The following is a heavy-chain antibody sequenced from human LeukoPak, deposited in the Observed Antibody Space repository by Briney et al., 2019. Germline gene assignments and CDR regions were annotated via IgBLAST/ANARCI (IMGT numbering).Heavy chain of an antibody. D-gene: IGHD5-24*01. V-gene: IGHV1-69*04. CDR2: IIPILGIA. CDR1: GGTFSSYA. Sequence: ASVKVSCKASGGTFSSYAISWVRQAPGQGLEWVGRIIPILGIANYAQKFQGRVTITADKSTSTAYMDLTSLTSEDTALYYCAREPDVDLSTFRGDAFDIWGQGTMVTVSS. CDR3: AREPDVDLSTFRGDAFDI. J-gene: IGHJ3*02.